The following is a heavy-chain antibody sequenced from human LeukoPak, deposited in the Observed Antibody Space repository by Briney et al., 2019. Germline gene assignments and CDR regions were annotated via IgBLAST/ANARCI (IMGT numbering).Heavy chain of an antibody. Sequence: GGSLRLSCAASGFTFSDYTMNWVRQAPGKGLEWVSYIDLSGSTLYYVDSVKGRFTISRDNAKNSLYLQMNSLRAEDTAVYYCAREISAVTATDYWGQGTLVTVSS. V-gene: IGHV3-48*04. CDR1: GFTFSDYT. CDR2: IDLSGSTL. D-gene: IGHD5-18*01. CDR3: AREISAVTATDY. J-gene: IGHJ4*02.